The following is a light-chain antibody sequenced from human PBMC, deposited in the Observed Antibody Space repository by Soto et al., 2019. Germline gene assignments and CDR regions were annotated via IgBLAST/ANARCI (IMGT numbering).Light chain of an antibody. CDR1: QGIVXT. V-gene: IGKV3-15*01. CDR3: QQYKSGPRT. J-gene: IGKJ1*01. Sequence: QCPPTLSVSPVEVASRSCRASQGIVXTLASYQHKPGQTPRLLIANTSTSARGGPTSLSGSRSVAEFTLTINSLHSADSAVYYCQQYKSGPRTFGQGTKVDIK. CDR2: NTS.